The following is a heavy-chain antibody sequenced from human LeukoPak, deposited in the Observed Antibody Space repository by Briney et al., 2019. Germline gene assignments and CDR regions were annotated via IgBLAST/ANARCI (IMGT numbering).Heavy chain of an antibody. CDR2: IRSKAYGGTT. D-gene: IGHD5-12*01. V-gene: IGHV3-49*04. Sequence: GGSLRLSCTASGFTFGDYAMSWVRQAPGKGLEWVGFIRSKAYGGTTEYAASVKGRFTISRDDSRSIAYLQMNSLKTEDTAVCYCTTYDPSDYYGMDVWGQGTTVTVSS. CDR1: GFTFGDYA. CDR3: TTYDPSDYYGMDV. J-gene: IGHJ6*02.